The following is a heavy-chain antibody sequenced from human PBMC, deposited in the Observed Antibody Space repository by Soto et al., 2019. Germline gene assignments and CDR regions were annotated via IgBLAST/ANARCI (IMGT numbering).Heavy chain of an antibody. J-gene: IGHJ4*02. Sequence: QITLKESGPTLVKPTQTLTLTCTFSGFSLSTSEVGVGWIRQPPGKALEWLALIYWDGDKRYSPSLKNRLTITTDTSKHRVVLTMTNVAPVYTATSYGARRFSVVSVGSFDYWGQGTLVTVSS. CDR1: GFSLSTSEVG. CDR2: IYWDGDK. CDR3: ARRFSVVSVGSFDY. V-gene: IGHV2-5*02. D-gene: IGHD2-8*01.